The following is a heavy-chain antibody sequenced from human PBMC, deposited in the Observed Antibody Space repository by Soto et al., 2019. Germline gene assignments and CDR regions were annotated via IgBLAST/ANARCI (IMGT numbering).Heavy chain of an antibody. D-gene: IGHD4-17*01. V-gene: IGHV4-31*03. J-gene: IGHJ4*02. CDR2: IYYSGST. CDR3: ARQLNDYGDYAVGFYFDY. Sequence: SETLSLTCTVSGGSISSGGYYWSWIRQHPGKGLEWIGYIYYSGSTYYNPSLKSRVTISVDTSKNQFSLKLSSVTAADTAVYYCARQLNDYGDYAVGFYFDYWGQGTLVTVSS. CDR1: GGSISSGGYY.